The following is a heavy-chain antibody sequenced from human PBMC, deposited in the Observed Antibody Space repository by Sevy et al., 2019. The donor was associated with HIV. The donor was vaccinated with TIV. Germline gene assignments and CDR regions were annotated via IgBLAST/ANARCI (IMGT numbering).Heavy chain of an antibody. CDR1: GFTFSSYS. V-gene: IGHV3-48*02. J-gene: IGHJ4*02. D-gene: IGHD3-22*01. CDR2: ISRSSSTI. Sequence: GGSLRLSCAASGFTFSSYSMNWVRQAPGKGLEWVSYISRSSSTIYYADSVKGRFTISRDNAKNSLYLQMNSMRDEDTAGYYCARERKMYDSSGYYFHFDYWGQGPLVTVSS. CDR3: ARERKMYDSSGYYFHFDY.